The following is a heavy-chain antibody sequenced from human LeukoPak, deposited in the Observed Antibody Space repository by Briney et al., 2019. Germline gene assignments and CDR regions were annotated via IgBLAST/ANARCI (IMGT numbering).Heavy chain of an antibody. CDR1: GFSFSSNS. CDR2: IGRSSSPR. D-gene: IGHD3-10*01. J-gene: IGHJ4*02. Sequence: PGGSLRLSCAASGFSFSSNSLSWVRLTPGKGLEWVSFIGRSSSPRYYADSVQGRCIISRDDAKNLLYLQMNSLRAEDTAVYYCARDRGGHEWQLYLDSWGQGILVTVSS. CDR3: ARDRGGHEWQLYLDS. V-gene: IGHV3-48*01.